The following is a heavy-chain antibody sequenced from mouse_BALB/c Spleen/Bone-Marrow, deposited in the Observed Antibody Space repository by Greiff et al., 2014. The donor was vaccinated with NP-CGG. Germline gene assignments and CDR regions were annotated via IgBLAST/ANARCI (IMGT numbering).Heavy chain of an antibody. Sequence: DVMLVESGGGLVQPGGSLKLSCAASGFTFSSYTMSWVRQTPEKRLEWVAYISNGGGSTYYPDTVKGRFTISRDNAKNTLYLQMSSLKSEETAMYYCARRSSATYYFDYWGQGTTLTVYS. V-gene: IGHV5-12-2*01. CDR2: ISNGGGST. CDR3: ARRSSATYYFDY. D-gene: IGHD1-2*01. CDR1: GFTFSSYT. J-gene: IGHJ2*01.